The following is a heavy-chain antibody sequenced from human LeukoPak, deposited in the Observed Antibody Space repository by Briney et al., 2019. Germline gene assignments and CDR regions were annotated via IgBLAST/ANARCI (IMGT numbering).Heavy chain of an antibody. CDR3: ARGAEAETSPLDF. J-gene: IGHJ4*02. V-gene: IGHV1-2*02. CDR1: GYIFSDYY. Sequence: ASVKISCKASGYIFSDYYMHWVRQAPGQGLEWLGWINPKSGAADYAQQFRGRVTMTRDTSINTDYMEMKRVTSDDTAVYYCARGAEAETSPLDFWGQGTLVIVS. D-gene: IGHD6-13*01. CDR2: INPKSGAA.